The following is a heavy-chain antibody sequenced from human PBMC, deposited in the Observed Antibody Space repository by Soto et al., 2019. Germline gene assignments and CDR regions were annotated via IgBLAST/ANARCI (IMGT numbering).Heavy chain of an antibody. CDR1: GFSFFSYA. CDR3: AKIEMGWFAH. J-gene: IGHJ5*02. V-gene: IGHV3-23*01. Sequence: EVQLLESGGHVVQPGESLRLSCKGSGFSFFSYAMSWVRQAPGKGLEWVSTISGSGGHTYYADSVKGRFVVSRDNDKNTVYLHMSSLTGEDTAGYFCAKIEMGWFAHWGQGTQVTVSS. CDR2: ISGSGGHT. D-gene: IGHD2-8*01.